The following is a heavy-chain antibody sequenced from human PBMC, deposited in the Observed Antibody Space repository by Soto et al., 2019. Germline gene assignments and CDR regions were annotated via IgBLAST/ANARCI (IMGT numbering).Heavy chain of an antibody. D-gene: IGHD2-8*01. V-gene: IGHV3-7*01. Sequence: EVQLVESGGGLVQPGGSLRLSCAASGFTFSSYWMSWVRQAPGKGLEWVANIKQDGSEKYYVDSVKGRFTISRDNAKNALYQQMNSLRAEDTAVYYCARKGCTNGVCYTSYYGMDVWGHGTTVTVSS. CDR3: ARKGCTNGVCYTSYYGMDV. CDR2: IKQDGSEK. J-gene: IGHJ6*02. CDR1: GFTFSSYW.